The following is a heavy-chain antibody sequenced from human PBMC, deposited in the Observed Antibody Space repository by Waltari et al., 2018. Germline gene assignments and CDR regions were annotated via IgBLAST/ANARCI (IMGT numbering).Heavy chain of an antibody. CDR1: GFMFSSYA. Sequence: EVQLAESGGGLVQPGGSLRLSCVASGFMFSSYAMNWVRQAPGKGLEWVAAVSVLSSYTFSSASVKGRFTISRDNAKNAVFLQRNGLRDDDTAIYYCAKEGLGGDRQFDYWGQGTLVRVSS. CDR2: VSVLSSYT. V-gene: IGHV3-21*06. D-gene: IGHD2-21*02. J-gene: IGHJ4*02. CDR3: AKEGLGGDRQFDY.